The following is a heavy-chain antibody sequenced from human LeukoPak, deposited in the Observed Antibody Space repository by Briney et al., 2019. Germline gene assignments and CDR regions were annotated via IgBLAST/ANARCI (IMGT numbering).Heavy chain of an antibody. CDR3: ASQYWGRGWHDY. J-gene: IGHJ4*02. Sequence: ASVKVSCKASGGTFSSYAISWVRQAPGQGLEWMGGIIPIFGTANYAQKFQGRVTITTDESTSTAYMELSSLRSEDTAVYYCASQYWGRGWHDYWGQGTLVTVSS. CDR2: IIPIFGTA. CDR1: GGTFSSYA. V-gene: IGHV1-69*05. D-gene: IGHD3-16*01.